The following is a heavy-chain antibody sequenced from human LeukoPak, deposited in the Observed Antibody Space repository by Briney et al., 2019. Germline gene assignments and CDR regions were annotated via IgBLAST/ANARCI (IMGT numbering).Heavy chain of an antibody. D-gene: IGHD1-20*01. Sequence: GRSLRLSCAASGFTFSSYGMHWVRQAPGKGLEWVAVISYDGSNKYYADSVKGRFTISRGNSKNTLYLQMNSLRAEDTAVYYCARFPDPLTGTWRTYADYWGQGTLVTVAS. CDR3: ARFPDPLTGTWRTYADY. J-gene: IGHJ4*02. V-gene: IGHV3-30*03. CDR1: GFTFSSYG. CDR2: ISYDGSNK.